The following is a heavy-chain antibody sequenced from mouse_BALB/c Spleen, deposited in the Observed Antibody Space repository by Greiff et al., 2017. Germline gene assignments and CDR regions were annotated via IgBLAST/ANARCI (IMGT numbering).Heavy chain of an antibody. Sequence: QVQLQQSGPELVRPGASVTLSCKASGYTFTDYEMHWVKQTPVHGLEWIGAIDPETGGTAYNQKFKGKATLTADKSSSTAYMELRSLTSEDSAVYYCTRPGGLRGGDYYAMDYWGQGTSVTVSS. V-gene: IGHV1-15*01. CDR2: IDPETGGT. CDR3: TRPGGLRGGDYYAMDY. J-gene: IGHJ4*01. CDR1: GYTFTDYE.